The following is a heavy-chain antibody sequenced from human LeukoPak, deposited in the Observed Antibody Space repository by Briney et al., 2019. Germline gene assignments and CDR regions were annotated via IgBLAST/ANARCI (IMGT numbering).Heavy chain of an antibody. Sequence: SETLSLTCAVYGGSFSGYYWSWIRQPPGKGLEWIGEINHSGSTNYNPSLKSRVTISVDMSKNQFSLKLSSVTAADTAVYYCASGTRWKPFDYWGQGTLVTVSS. CDR2: INHSGST. J-gene: IGHJ4*02. CDR1: GGSFSGYY. V-gene: IGHV4-34*01. D-gene: IGHD1-1*01. CDR3: ASGTRWKPFDY.